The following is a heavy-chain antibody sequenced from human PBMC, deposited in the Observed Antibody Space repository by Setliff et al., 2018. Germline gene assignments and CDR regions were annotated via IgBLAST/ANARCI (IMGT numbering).Heavy chain of an antibody. J-gene: IGHJ6*02. Sequence: ASVKVSCKASGYTFTTDGISWVRQAPGQGLEWMGWISADNGNTNYAQNLQGRVTMTTDTSTSTAYMELRSLRSDDTAIYYCARVRKNDDSNNWYGASYYSYHYAMDVWGLGTTVTVSS. CDR2: ISADNGNT. CDR1: GYTFTTDG. V-gene: IGHV1-18*01. D-gene: IGHD6-13*01. CDR3: ARVRKNDDSNNWYGASYYSYHYAMDV.